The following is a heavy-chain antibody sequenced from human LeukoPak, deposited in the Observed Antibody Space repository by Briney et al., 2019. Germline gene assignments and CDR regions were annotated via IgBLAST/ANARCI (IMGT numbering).Heavy chain of an antibody. D-gene: IGHD4-17*01. CDR3: ARYGRYYYYMDV. CDR2: IIPIFGTA. J-gene: IGHJ6*03. Sequence: GASVKVSCKASGGTFSSYDISWVRQAPGQGLEWMGGIIPIFGTANYAQKFQGRVTITADESTSTAYMELSSLRSEDTAVYYCARYGRYYYYMDVWGKGTTVTVSS. CDR1: GGTFSSYD. V-gene: IGHV1-69*13.